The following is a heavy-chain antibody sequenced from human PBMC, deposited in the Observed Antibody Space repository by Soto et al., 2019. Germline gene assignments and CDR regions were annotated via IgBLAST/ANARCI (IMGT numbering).Heavy chain of an antibody. CDR2: IYSADKT. J-gene: IGHJ3*02. CDR3: VRDVVDLLVETNDLLRLLAI. V-gene: IGHV3-53*04. CDR1: GFTVRGSY. Sequence: PGGSLRLSCTTSGFTVRGSYMSWVRQAPGKGLEWVSMIYSADKTKYADSVKGRFTISRHNSDNTMYLQMNSLRVDDTAMYYCVRDVVDLLVETNDLLRLLAICGQGTLVPGSS. D-gene: IGHD2-2*01.